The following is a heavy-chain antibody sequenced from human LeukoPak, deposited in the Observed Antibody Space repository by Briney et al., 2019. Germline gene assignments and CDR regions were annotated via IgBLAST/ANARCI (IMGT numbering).Heavy chain of an antibody. J-gene: IGHJ4*02. D-gene: IGHD3-22*01. CDR3: ARIPDSSGYFTFIY. CDR2: IYHSGST. CDR1: GVSITTYY. V-gene: IGHV4-59*12. Sequence: SETLSLTCTVSGVSITTYYWSWIRQPPGKGLEWIGYIYHSGSTNYNPSLKSRVTISVDTSKNQFSLKLSSVTAADTAVYYCARIPDSSGYFTFIYWGQGTLVTVSS.